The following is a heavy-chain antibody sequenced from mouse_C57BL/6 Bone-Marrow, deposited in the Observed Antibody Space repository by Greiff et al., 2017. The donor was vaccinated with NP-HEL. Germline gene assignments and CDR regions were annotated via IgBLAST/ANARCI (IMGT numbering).Heavy chain of an antibody. CDR2: ISSGSSTI. V-gene: IGHV5-17*01. D-gene: IGHD2-2*01. J-gene: IGHJ3*01. CDR3: ARGDYGYFAY. CDR1: GFTFSDYG. Sequence: DVMLVESGGGLVKPGGSLKLSCAASGFTFSDYGMHWVRQAPEKGLEWVAYISSGSSTIYYADTVKGRFTISRDNAKNTLFLQMTSLRSEDTAMYYCARGDYGYFAYWGQGTLVTVSA.